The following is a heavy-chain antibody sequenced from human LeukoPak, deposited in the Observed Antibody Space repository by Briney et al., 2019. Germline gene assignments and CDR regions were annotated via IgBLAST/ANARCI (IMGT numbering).Heavy chain of an antibody. CDR2: IHTSGDT. CDR3: ATDPTETTRWFDP. D-gene: IGHD4-17*01. V-gene: IGHV3-53*01. J-gene: IGHJ5*02. CDR1: GLTGSHNY. Sequence: GGSLRLSCAASGLTGSHNYVSWVRQAPGKGLEWVSAIHTSGDTCYADSVKGRFTISRDTSKNTLYLQINSLRVEDTAVYYCATDPTETTRWFDPWGQGTLVTVSS.